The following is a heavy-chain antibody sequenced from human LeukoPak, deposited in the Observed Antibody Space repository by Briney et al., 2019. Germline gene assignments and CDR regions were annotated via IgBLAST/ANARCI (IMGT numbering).Heavy chain of an antibody. D-gene: IGHD6-13*01. V-gene: IGHV1-18*01. J-gene: IGHJ6*04. Sequence: GAPVKVSCKASGYTFTNYDISWVRQAPGQGLEWMGWISAYNGNTNYAQKFQGRVTMTTDTSTTTAYMELRTLKSDDTAVYFCARGLIAAAGMDVWGKGTTVTVSS. CDR1: GYTFTNYD. CDR3: ARGLIAAAGMDV. CDR2: ISAYNGNT.